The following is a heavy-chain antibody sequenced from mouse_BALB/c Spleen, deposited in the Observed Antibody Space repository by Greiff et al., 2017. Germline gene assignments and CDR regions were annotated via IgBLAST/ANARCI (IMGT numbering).Heavy chain of an antibody. CDR3: ATLPY. CDR2: IDPENGNT. J-gene: IGHJ2*01. Sequence: VTLKVSGAELVRPGALVKLSCKASGFNIKDYYMHWVKQRPEQGLEWIGWIDPENGNTIYDPKFQGKASITADTSSNTAYLQLSSLTSEDTAVYYCATLPYWGQGTTLTVSS. V-gene: IGHV14-1*02. CDR1: GFNIKDYY.